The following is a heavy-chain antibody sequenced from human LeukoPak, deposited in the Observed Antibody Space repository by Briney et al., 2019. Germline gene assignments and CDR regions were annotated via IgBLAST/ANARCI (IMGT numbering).Heavy chain of an antibody. CDR2: IYYSGST. CDR3: ARRKYQLLLGGSFDY. V-gene: IGHV4-59*01. Sequence: PSETLSLTCTVSGGSISSYYWSWIRQPPGKGLEWIGYIYYSGSTNYNPSLKSRVTISVDTSKNQFSLKLSSVTAADTAVYYCARRKYQLLLGGSFDYWGQGTLVTVSS. CDR1: GGSISSYY. J-gene: IGHJ4*02. D-gene: IGHD2-2*01.